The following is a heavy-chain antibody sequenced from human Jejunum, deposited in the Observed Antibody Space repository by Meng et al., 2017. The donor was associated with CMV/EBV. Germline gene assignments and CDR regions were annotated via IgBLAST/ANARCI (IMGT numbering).Heavy chain of an antibody. D-gene: IGHD1-14*01. Sequence: VQLVQSGAEVKKPGTSVTVSCKASGYSFSGHFMDWVRQAPGQGLEWMGWINTNTGGTNYAQKFQGRVTMTRDTSSNTVYMELSSLTSDDSAVYYCSRTTGRGLDFDYWGQGTLVTVSS. CDR3: SRTTGRGLDFDY. V-gene: IGHV1-2*02. CDR1: GYSFSGHF. J-gene: IGHJ4*02. CDR2: INTNTGGT.